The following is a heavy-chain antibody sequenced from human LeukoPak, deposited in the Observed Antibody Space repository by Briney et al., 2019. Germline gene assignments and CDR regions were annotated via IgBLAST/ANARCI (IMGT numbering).Heavy chain of an antibody. J-gene: IGHJ3*01. V-gene: IGHV3-15*01. CDR1: GFTFTNAW. Sequence: GGSLRLSCAASGFTFTNAWMSWVRQAPGKGLEWVGRFKTKTDGGTTDYAAPVKGRFTISRDASKYTLYLQMYSLKTEDTAMYYCTTDNWRGLDAFDVWGLGTMVTVSS. CDR2: FKTKTDGGTT. D-gene: IGHD3-3*01. CDR3: TTDNWRGLDAFDV.